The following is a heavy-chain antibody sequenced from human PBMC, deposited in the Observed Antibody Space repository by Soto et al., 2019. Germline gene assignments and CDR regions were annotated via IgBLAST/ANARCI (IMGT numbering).Heavy chain of an antibody. CDR2: IIPMFGTA. D-gene: IGHD4-17*01. CDR3: ATSSRKHRRGDTCFENWFDP. Sequence: GASVKVSCKASGGSFSSYVISWVRQAPGQGLEWMGGIIPMFGTANYEQRFQGRLTINADERTNTAYMELSTLRSEDSAVYYCATSSRKHRRGDTCFENWFDPWGQGTRVTVSS. V-gene: IGHV1-69*13. CDR1: GGSFSSYV. J-gene: IGHJ5*02.